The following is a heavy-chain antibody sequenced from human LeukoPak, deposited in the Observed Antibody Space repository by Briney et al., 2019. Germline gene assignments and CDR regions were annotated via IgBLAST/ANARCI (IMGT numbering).Heavy chain of an antibody. CDR1: GFTFTSSA. CDR2: IVVGSGNT. V-gene: IGHV1-58*02. CDR3: AAAPYYYGSGSYGYWFDP. J-gene: IGHJ5*02. D-gene: IGHD3-10*01. Sequence: GTSVKVSCKASGFTFTSSAMQWVRQARGQRLEWIGWIVVGSGNTNYAQKFQERVTITRDMSTSTAYMELSSLRSDDTAVYYCAAAPYYYGSGSYGYWFDPWGQGTLVTVSS.